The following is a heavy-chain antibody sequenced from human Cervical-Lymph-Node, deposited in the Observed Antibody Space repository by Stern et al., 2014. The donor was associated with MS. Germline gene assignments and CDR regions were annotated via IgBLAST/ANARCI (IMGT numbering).Heavy chain of an antibody. CDR2: ITPVFGIA. CDR3: ARATSDYIWGTYRFLDS. Sequence: VQLVQSGAEVKKPGSSAKVSCKASGGTITNYIIGWVRQAPGQGLEWMGWITPVFGIANYAEKFQDRVTMTADESTSTAYMDLSTLRSEDTAVYYCARATSDYIWGTYRFLDSWGQGTLVIVSS. D-gene: IGHD3-16*02. J-gene: IGHJ4*02. CDR1: GGTITNYI. V-gene: IGHV1-69*01.